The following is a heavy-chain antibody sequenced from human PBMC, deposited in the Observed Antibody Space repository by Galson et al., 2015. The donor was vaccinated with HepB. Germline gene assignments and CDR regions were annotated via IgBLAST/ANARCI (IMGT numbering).Heavy chain of an antibody. Sequence: CAISGDSVSSNSAAWNWIRQSPSRGLEWLGRTYYRSKWYNDYAVSVKSRITINPDTSKNQFSLQLNSVTPEDTAVYYCARGSRSDNSSWYNFDYWGQGTLVTVSS. CDR2: TYYRSKWYN. CDR3: ARGSRSDNSSWYNFDY. V-gene: IGHV6-1*01. D-gene: IGHD6-13*01. J-gene: IGHJ4*02. CDR1: GDSVSSNSAA.